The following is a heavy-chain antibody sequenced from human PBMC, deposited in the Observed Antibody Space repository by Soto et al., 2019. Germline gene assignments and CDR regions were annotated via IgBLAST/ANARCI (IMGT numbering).Heavy chain of an antibody. CDR1: GVTCSSYA. D-gene: IGHD3-10*01. V-gene: IGHV3-23*01. Sequence: PVGSLRLSCAASGVTCSSYAMILVRQAPGKGLEWVSAISGSGGSTYHADSVKGRFTISRDNSKSTLYLQMNSLRAEDTAVYYCARADYYGSGSYLFDYWGQGTLVTVSS. CDR2: ISGSGGST. CDR3: ARADYYGSGSYLFDY. J-gene: IGHJ4*02.